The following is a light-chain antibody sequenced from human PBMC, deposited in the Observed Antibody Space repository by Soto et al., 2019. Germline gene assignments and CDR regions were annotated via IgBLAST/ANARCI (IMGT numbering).Light chain of an antibody. CDR2: DAS. J-gene: IGKJ2*01. CDR1: QNINNW. CDR3: QHYNVYYMYT. V-gene: IGKV1-5*01. Sequence: DIQMTQSHSTLSASVGDRVTITCRASQNINNWLAWFQQKPGEAPKLLIYDASTLESGVPSRFSGSGSGTEFTLTISSLQPDDYATYSCQHYNVYYMYTFGQGTKVEIK.